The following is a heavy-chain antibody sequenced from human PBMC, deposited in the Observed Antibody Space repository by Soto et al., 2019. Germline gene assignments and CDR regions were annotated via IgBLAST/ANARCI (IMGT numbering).Heavy chain of an antibody. V-gene: IGHV4-34*01. CDR1: GGSFSGYC. CDR2: INHSGST. J-gene: IGHJ6*02. Sequence: SEILSLTCAVYGGSFSGYCWSWIRQPPGKGLEWIGEINHSGSTNYNPSLKSRVTISVDTSKNQFSLKLSSVTAADTAVYYCARGLYYYDSSGYYPVQKGDVWGQGTTVTVSS. CDR3: ARGLYYYDSSGYYPVQKGDV. D-gene: IGHD3-22*01.